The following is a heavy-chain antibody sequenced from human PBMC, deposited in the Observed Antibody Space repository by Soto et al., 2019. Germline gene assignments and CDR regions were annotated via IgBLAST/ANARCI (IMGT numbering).Heavy chain of an antibody. CDR1: GGTFSSYT. CDR2: IIPILGIA. J-gene: IGHJ4*02. Sequence: QVQLVQSGAEVKKPGSSVKVSCKASGGTFSSYTISWVRQAPGQGLEWMGRIIPILGIANYAQKFQGRVTFIAVKRXSTAYMELSSLRSEDTAVYYCADLCSGCSCYSGDYWGQGTLVTVSS. CDR3: ADLCSGCSCYSGDY. V-gene: IGHV1-69*02. D-gene: IGHD2-15*01.